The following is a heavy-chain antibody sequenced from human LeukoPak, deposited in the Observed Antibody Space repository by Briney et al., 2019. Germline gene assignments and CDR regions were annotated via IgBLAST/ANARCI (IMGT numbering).Heavy chain of an antibody. CDR1: GYTFSSYW. CDR3: ARKAYCGGDCYLGAFDI. Sequence: GESLKISCKASGYTFSSYWIGWVRQMPGKGLEWMGIIYPGDSDTRYSPSFQGQVTISADKSISTAYLQWSSLKASDTAMYYCARKAYCGGDCYLGAFDIWGQGTMVTVSS. J-gene: IGHJ3*02. V-gene: IGHV5-51*01. D-gene: IGHD2-21*01. CDR2: IYPGDSDT.